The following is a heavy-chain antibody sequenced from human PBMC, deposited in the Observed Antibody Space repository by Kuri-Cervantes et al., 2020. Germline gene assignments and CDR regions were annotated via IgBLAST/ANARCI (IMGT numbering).Heavy chain of an antibody. D-gene: IGHD2-2*01. Sequence: ASVKVSCKASGYTFTGYYMHWVRQAPGQGLEWMGWINPNSGGTNYAQKFQGRVTMTRDTSISTAYMEPSRLRSDDTAVYYCARNLVVVPADAYYYYGMDVWGQGTTVTVSS. J-gene: IGHJ6*02. CDR2: INPNSGGT. CDR1: GYTFTGYY. V-gene: IGHV1-2*02. CDR3: ARNLVVVPADAYYYYGMDV.